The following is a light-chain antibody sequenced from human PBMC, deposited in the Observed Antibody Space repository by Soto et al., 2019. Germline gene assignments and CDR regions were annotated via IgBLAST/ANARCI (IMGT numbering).Light chain of an antibody. CDR3: QQYGSSPLVT. J-gene: IGKJ5*01. V-gene: IGKV3-20*01. Sequence: EIVLTQSPGTLSLSPGERATLSCRASQSVSSSYLAWYQQNPGQAPRLLIYGTSSRATGIPDRFSGSGSGTDFPLTISRLKPEDFAVYYCQQYGSSPLVTFGQGTRLEIK. CDR2: GTS. CDR1: QSVSSSY.